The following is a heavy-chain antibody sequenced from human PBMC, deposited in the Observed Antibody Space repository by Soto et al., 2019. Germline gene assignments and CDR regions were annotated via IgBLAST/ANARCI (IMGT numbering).Heavy chain of an antibody. CDR1: GFTFSSYA. V-gene: IGHV3-23*01. CDR2: ISGSGGST. CDR3: AKGYYVWGSYRYILEGGEYYGMDV. Sequence: GGSLRLSCAASGFTFSSYAMSWVRQAPGKGLEWVSAISGSGGSTYYADSVKGRFTISRDNSKNTLYLQMNSLRAEDTAVYYCAKGYYVWGSYRYILEGGEYYGMDVWGQGTTVTVSS. J-gene: IGHJ6*02. D-gene: IGHD3-16*02.